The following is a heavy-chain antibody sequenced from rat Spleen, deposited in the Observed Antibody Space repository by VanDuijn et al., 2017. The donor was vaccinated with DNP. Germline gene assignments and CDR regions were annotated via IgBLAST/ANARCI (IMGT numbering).Heavy chain of an antibody. V-gene: IGHV5-31*01. J-gene: IGHJ1*01. CDR2: ITASGGST. CDR3: ARGSGGVRWYFDF. Sequence: EVQLVESGGDLVQPGRSLKLSCVASGFRFNNYWMTWIRQVPGRGLEWVASITASGGSTYYPESAKGRFTISRDNAENTLYLQINSLRSEDTATYYCARGSGGVRWYFDFWGPGTMVTVSS. CDR1: GFRFNNYW. D-gene: IGHD1-4*01.